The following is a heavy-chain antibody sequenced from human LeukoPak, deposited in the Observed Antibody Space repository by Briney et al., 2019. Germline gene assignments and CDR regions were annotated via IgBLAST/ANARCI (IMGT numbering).Heavy chain of an antibody. Sequence: GASVKVSCKASGYTFTNYLMHWVRQAPGQRLERMGWINAGNGNTKYSQNFQDRVTITRDTSANTAYMELSSLRSEDTAVYYCARGTAYGGYVNYWGQGTLVTVSS. J-gene: IGHJ4*02. CDR1: GYTFTNYL. D-gene: IGHD5-12*01. V-gene: IGHV1-3*01. CDR3: ARGTAYGGYVNY. CDR2: INAGNGNT.